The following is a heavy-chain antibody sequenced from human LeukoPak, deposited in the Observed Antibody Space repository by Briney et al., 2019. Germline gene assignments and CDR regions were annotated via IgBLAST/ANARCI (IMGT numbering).Heavy chain of an antibody. CDR2: ISSSSSYI. D-gene: IGHD6-13*01. V-gene: IGHV3-21*01. Sequence: PGESLRLSCAASGFTFSSYSMNWVRQAPGKGLEWVSSISSSSSYIYYADSVKGRFTISRDNAKNSLYLQMNSLRAEDTAVYYCAGQQLVESYFDYWGQGTLVTVSS. J-gene: IGHJ4*02. CDR3: AGQQLVESYFDY. CDR1: GFTFSSYS.